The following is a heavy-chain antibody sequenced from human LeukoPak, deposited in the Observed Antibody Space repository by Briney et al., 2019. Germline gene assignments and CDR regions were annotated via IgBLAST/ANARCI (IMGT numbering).Heavy chain of an antibody. CDR1: GFTFSSYW. CDR3: ARGHRAWSY. CDR2: VKQDGSEK. Sequence: GGSLRLSCSASGFTFSSYWVTWVRQAPGKGLEWVANVKQDGSEKNYVDSVKGRFTVSRDNAKNSLYLQMNSLRVDDTAVYYCARGHRAWSYWGQGTLVTVSS. V-gene: IGHV3-7*01. D-gene: IGHD3-3*01. J-gene: IGHJ4*02.